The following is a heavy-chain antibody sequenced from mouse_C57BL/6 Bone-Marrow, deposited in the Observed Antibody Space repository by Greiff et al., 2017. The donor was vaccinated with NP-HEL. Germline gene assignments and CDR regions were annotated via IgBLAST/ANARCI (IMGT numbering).Heavy chain of an antibody. V-gene: IGHV5-4*01. D-gene: IGHD2-1*01. CDR3: ARGGYYGPWFAY. J-gene: IGHJ3*01. CDR1: GFTFSSYA. Sequence: EVQRVESGGGLVKPGGSLKLSCAASGFTFSSYAMSWVRQTPEKRLEWVATISDGGSYTYYPDNVKGRFTISRDNAKNNLYLQMSHLKSEDTAMYYCARGGYYGPWFAYWGQGTLVTVSA. CDR2: ISDGGSYT.